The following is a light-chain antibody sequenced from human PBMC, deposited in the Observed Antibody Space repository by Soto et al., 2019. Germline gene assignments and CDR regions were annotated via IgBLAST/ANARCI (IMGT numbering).Light chain of an antibody. J-gene: IGLJ2*01. CDR2: DVS. CDR3: SSYTGSSTYVV. V-gene: IGLV2-14*01. CDR1: SSYVGGYNY. Sequence: QSVLTQPASVSGSPGQSITISCTGTSSYVGGYNYVSWYQQHPGKAPKLMIYDVSNRPSGVSNRFSGSKSANTASLTISGLQAEDEADYYCSSYTGSSTYVVFGGGTKVTVL.